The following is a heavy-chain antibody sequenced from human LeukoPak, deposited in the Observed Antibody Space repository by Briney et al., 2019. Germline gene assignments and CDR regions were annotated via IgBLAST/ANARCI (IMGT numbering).Heavy chain of an antibody. CDR2: FDPEDGET. CDR1: GYTLTELS. J-gene: IGHJ4*02. V-gene: IGHV1-24*01. Sequence: GASVKVSCKVSGYTLTELSMHWVRQAPGKGLEWMGGFDPEDGETIYAQKFQGRVTMTEDTSTDTAYMELSSLRSEDTAVYYCATGHYGSGSYYIDFDYWGQGTLVTVSS. D-gene: IGHD3-10*01. CDR3: ATGHYGSGSYYIDFDY.